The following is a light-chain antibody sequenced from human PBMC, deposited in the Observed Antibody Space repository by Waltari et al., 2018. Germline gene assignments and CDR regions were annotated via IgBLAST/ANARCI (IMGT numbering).Light chain of an antibody. V-gene: IGKV3-20*01. CDR3: QKYERLPAT. CDR1: QSIGRS. CDR2: DVS. Sequence: EIVLTQSPGTLSLSPGERVTLSCRASQSIGRSLGWYQQKPGQAPRLLIYDVSRRATGSPERFSGSGYGTDFSRTISRLEPEDFAVYYCQKYERLPATFGQGTTVEIK. J-gene: IGKJ1*01.